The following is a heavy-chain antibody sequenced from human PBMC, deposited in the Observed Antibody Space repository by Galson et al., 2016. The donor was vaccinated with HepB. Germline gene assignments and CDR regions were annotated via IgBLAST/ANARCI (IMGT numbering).Heavy chain of an antibody. CDR1: GFIFNSYS. CDR2: IWYDGTSK. Sequence: SLRLSCAASGFIFNSYSMNWVRQAPGKGLEWVAVIWYDGTSKYYVDSVKGRFTISRDNSKNTLSLQMNSLRAEDTAVYYCAKERGDCSGGTCRYHDAFDIWGQGTMVTVSS. CDR3: AKERGDCSGGTCRYHDAFDI. J-gene: IGHJ3*02. V-gene: IGHV3-30*18. D-gene: IGHD2-15*01.